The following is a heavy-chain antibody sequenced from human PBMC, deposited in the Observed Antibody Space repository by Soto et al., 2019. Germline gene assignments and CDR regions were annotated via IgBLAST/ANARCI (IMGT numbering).Heavy chain of an antibody. CDR2: IVPIVDTS. J-gene: IGHJ4*02. CDR1: GGTFSSYA. Sequence: QVQLVKSGAEVRQPASSVKVSCKTSGGTFSSYAISWVRQAPGQGLEWMGGIVPIVDTSTYAQKFQGRVTITADESTSTAYMELSSLRSDDTAIYYCVRVVAIPGYPDNWGQGTLVTVSS. V-gene: IGHV1-69*12. CDR3: VRVVAIPGYPDN. D-gene: IGHD5-12*01.